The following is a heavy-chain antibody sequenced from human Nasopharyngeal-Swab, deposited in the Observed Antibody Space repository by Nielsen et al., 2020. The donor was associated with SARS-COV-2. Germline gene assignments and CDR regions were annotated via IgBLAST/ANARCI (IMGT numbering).Heavy chain of an antibody. V-gene: IGHV3-23*01. Sequence: GESLKISCAASGFTFSSYAMSWVRQAPGKGLEWVSAISGSGGSTYYADSVKGRFTISRDNSKNTLYLQMNRLKADDTAIYYCAKEAPSCGADCRSLYDYWGQGILVTVSS. D-gene: IGHD2-21*02. CDR2: ISGSGGST. CDR1: GFTFSSYA. J-gene: IGHJ4*02. CDR3: AKEAPSCGADCRSLYDY.